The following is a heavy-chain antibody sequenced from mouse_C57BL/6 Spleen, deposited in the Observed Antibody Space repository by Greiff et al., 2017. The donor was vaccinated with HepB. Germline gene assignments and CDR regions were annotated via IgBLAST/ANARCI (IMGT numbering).Heavy chain of an antibody. CDR1: GYTFNSYW. D-gene: IGHD3-2*02. J-gene: IGHJ4*01. V-gene: IGHV1-61*01. Sequence: QVQLQQPGAELVRPGSSVKLSCKASGYTFNSYWMDWVKQRTGQGLEWIGNIYPSDSETHYNQKFKDKATLTVDKSSSTAYMQLSSLTSEDSAVYYCARSSGYPYAMDYWGQGTSVTVSS. CDR3: ARSSGYPYAMDY. CDR2: IYPSDSET.